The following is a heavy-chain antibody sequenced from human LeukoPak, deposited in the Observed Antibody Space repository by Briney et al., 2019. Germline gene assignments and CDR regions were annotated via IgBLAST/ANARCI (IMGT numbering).Heavy chain of an antibody. D-gene: IGHD3-22*01. CDR3: ARGGGYYDSNGYYPLGY. CDR2: IHSDGSST. CDR1: GFTFSNYW. V-gene: IGHV3-74*01. Sequence: PGESLRLSCAASGFTFSNYWMHWVRQAPGKGLVWVSRIHSDGSSTTSADSVKGRFTISRDNSKNTLYLQMNSLRAEDTAVYYCARGGGYYDSNGYYPLGYWGQGTLVTVSS. J-gene: IGHJ4*02.